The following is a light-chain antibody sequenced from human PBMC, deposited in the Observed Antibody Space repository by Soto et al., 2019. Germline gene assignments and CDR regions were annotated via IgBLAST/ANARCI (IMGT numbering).Light chain of an antibody. CDR2: AAS. CDR3: QQPNSFPRT. CDR1: QAISTW. V-gene: IGKV1D-12*01. J-gene: IGKJ1*01. Sequence: DIQMTQSPSSVSASVGDRVTITCRSSQAISTWLAWYQQKPGKAPKLLIYAASNLQTGVPSRFSGSGSGTDFTLTISILQPEDVATYYCQQPNSFPRTFGQGTKVQSK.